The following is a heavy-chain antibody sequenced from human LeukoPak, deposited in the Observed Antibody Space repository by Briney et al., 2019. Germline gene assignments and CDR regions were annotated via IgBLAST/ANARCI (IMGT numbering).Heavy chain of an antibody. J-gene: IGHJ6*03. V-gene: IGHV1-58*02. CDR3: ARGVAGTSYYYYYMDV. CDR1: GFTFTSSA. CDR2: IVVGSGNT. Sequence: ASVKLSCKASGFTFTSSAMQWVRQARGQRLEWIGWIVVGSGNTNYAQKFQERVTITRDMSTSTAYMELRSLRSDDTAVYYCARGVAGTSYYYYYMDVWGKGTTVTISS. D-gene: IGHD6-19*01.